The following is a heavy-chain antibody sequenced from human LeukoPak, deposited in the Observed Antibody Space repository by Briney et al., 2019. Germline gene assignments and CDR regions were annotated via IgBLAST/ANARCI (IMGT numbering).Heavy chain of an antibody. D-gene: IGHD3-10*01. CDR2: IWYDGSNK. CDR1: GFTFSNYG. CDR3: ARRDYGSGSYYDY. V-gene: IGHV3-33*01. J-gene: IGHJ4*02. Sequence: GGSLRLSCAASGFTFSNYGMHWVRQAPGKGLEWVAVIWYDGSNKYYADSVKGRFTISRDNSKNTLYLQMDSLRAEDTAVYYCARRDYGSGSYYDYWGQGTLVTVSS.